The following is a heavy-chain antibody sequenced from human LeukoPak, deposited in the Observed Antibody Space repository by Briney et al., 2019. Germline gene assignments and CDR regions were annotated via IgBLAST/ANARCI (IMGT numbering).Heavy chain of an antibody. D-gene: IGHD6-13*01. CDR1: GYTFTSYG. J-gene: IGHJ6*03. Sequence: ASVKVSCKASGYTFTSYGISWVRQAPGQGLEWMGWISAYNGNTNYAQKLQGRVTMTTDTSTSTAYMELRSLRSDDTAVYYCAREGIAAAGTVEGYYYYMDVWGKGPRSPSP. CDR2: ISAYNGNT. CDR3: AREGIAAAGTVEGYYYYMDV. V-gene: IGHV1-18*01.